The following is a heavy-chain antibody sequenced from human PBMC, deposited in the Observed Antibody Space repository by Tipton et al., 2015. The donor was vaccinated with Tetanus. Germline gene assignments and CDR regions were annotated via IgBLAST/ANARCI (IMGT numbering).Heavy chain of an antibody. CDR3: ARRGEARANWFDS. CDR2: IGVSGRTI. CDR1: GFIFNSYG. V-gene: IGHV3-48*02. Sequence: GSLGLSCATSGFIFNSYGIHWVRQAPGKGLEWLSYIGVSGRTIYYADSVKGRFTISRDDAENSLYLQMNTLRDDDTAVYYCARRGEARANWFDSWGQGTLVTVSS. J-gene: IGHJ5*01. D-gene: IGHD2-21*01.